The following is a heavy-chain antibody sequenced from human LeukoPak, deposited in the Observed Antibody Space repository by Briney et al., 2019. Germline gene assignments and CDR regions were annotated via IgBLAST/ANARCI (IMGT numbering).Heavy chain of an antibody. CDR2: IYTSGST. CDR1: GGSISSGSYY. Sequence: SETLSLTCTVSGGSISSGSYYWSWIRQPAGRGLEWFGRIYTSGSTNYNPSLKSRVTMSVDTSKNQFSLKLSSVTAADTAVYYCAREGEWLAYFDYWGQGILVTVSS. V-gene: IGHV4-61*02. CDR3: AREGEWLAYFDY. D-gene: IGHD6-19*01. J-gene: IGHJ4*02.